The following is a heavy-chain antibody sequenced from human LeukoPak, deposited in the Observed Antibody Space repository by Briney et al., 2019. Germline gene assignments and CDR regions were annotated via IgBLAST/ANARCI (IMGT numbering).Heavy chain of an antibody. J-gene: IGHJ4*02. V-gene: IGHV3-23*01. CDR3: AKDLYYYDSSGYSPFDY. Sequence: GGSLRLSCAASGFTFSSYAMSWVRQAPGKGLEWVSAISGSGGSTYYADSVKGRFTISRDNSKNTLYLQTNSLRAEDTAVYYCAKDLYYYDSSGYSPFDYWGQGTLVTVSS. CDR1: GFTFSSYA. CDR2: ISGSGGST. D-gene: IGHD3-22*01.